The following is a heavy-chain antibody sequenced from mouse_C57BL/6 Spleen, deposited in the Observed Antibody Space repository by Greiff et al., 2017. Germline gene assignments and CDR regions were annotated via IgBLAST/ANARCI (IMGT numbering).Heavy chain of an antibody. Sequence: QVQLQQSGAELARPGASVKLSCKASGYTFTSYGISWVKQRTGQGLEWIGEVYPRSGNTYYNEKFKGKATLTADKSSSTAYMELRSLTSEDSAVYFCALYYGNSFYAMDYWGQGTSVTVSS. CDR2: VYPRSGNT. CDR3: ALYYGNSFYAMDY. CDR1: GYTFTSYG. V-gene: IGHV1-81*01. J-gene: IGHJ4*01. D-gene: IGHD2-1*01.